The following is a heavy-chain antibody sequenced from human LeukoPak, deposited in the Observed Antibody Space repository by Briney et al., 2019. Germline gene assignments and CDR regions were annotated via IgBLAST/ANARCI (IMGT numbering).Heavy chain of an antibody. J-gene: IGHJ3*02. CDR3: ARREVDDAFDI. Sequence: ASVKVSCKASGYTFTSYDINWVRQATGQGLEWMGWMNPNSGNTGYAQKFQGRVTITRNTSISTAYMELSSLRSEDTAVYYCARREVDDAFDIWGQGTMVTVSS. CDR2: MNPNSGNT. V-gene: IGHV1-8*03. CDR1: GYTFTSYD.